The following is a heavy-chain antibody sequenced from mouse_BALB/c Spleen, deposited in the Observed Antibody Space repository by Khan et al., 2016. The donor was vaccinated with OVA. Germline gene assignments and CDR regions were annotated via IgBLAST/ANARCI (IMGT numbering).Heavy chain of an antibody. Sequence: EVELVESGGGLVKPGGSLKLSCAASGFSFSDYYMYWIRQTPEKRLEWVATISDGGGSTYSPDSVKGRFTISRDNAKNNLYLQMSSLKSEDTAIYYCARAGYGGFAYWGQGTLVTGSA. J-gene: IGHJ3*01. CDR2: ISDGGGST. CDR3: ARAGYGGFAY. V-gene: IGHV5-4*02. D-gene: IGHD1-1*02. CDR1: GFSFSDYY.